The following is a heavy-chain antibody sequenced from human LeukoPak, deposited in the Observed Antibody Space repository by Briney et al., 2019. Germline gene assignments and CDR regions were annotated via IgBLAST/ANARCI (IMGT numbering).Heavy chain of an antibody. CDR3: ATEREGYYYSFDY. CDR2: IYYSGNT. Sequence: SETLSLTCTVSGGSISSYYWSWIRQPPGKGLEWIGYIYYSGNTNYNPSLKSRVTISVDTSKNQFSLKLSPVTAADTAVYYCATEREGYYYSFDYWGQGTLVTASS. D-gene: IGHD2/OR15-2a*01. V-gene: IGHV4-59*01. J-gene: IGHJ4*02. CDR1: GGSISSYY.